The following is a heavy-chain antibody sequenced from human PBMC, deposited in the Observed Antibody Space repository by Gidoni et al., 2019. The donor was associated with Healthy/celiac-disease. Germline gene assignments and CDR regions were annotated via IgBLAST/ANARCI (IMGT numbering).Heavy chain of an antibody. J-gene: IGHJ4*02. D-gene: IGHD6-13*01. CDR1: GFTFSRYG. V-gene: IGHV3-30*03. Sequence: VQLVESGGGVVQPGRSLRLSCAASGFTFSRYGMHWVRQAPGKGLEWVAVISYDGSNKYYADSVKGRFTISRDNSKNTLYLQMNSLRAEDTAVYYCARNKWGVGAAPFDYWGQGTLVTVSS. CDR3: ARNKWGVGAAPFDY. CDR2: ISYDGSNK.